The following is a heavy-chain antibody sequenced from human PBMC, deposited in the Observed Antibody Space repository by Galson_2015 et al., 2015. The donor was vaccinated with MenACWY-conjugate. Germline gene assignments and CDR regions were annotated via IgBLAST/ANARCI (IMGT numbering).Heavy chain of an antibody. D-gene: IGHD2-2*02. CDR3: ARSLGDCSSTSCYTALFDS. V-gene: IGHV3-23*01. CDR2: ISGSGGRT. Sequence: SLRLSCAASGFTFSSYAMSWVRQAPGKGLEWVSAISGSGGRTYYADSVKGRFTISRDNSQNTLYLQMNSLRAEDTAVYYCARSLGDCSSTSCYTALFDSLGQGTLVTVSS. J-gene: IGHJ4*02. CDR1: GFTFSSYA.